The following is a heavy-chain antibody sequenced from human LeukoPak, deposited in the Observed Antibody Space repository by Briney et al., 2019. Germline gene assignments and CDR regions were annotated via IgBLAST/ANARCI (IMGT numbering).Heavy chain of an antibody. V-gene: IGHV3-48*04. CDR2: ISSSGSTK. Sequence: GGSLRLSCAASGFSFSSYSMNWVRQAPGKGLEWVSFISSSGSTKSYADSVKGRFTISRDNAKNTLYLQMNSLRAEDTAVYYCARDLELVYYDSSGYDYWGQGTLVIVSS. CDR1: GFSFSSYS. CDR3: ARDLELVYYDSSGYDY. J-gene: IGHJ4*02. D-gene: IGHD3-22*01.